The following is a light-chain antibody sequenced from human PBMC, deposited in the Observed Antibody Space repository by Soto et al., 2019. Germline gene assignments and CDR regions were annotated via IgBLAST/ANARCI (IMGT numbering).Light chain of an antibody. V-gene: IGKV3-20*01. CDR2: XAX. Sequence: EIVLTQSPGTLSLSPGERATLSCRASQSVSSSYLAWYKKKXXXXXXXXXXXAXXRXNAIPDRFSGSGSETDFTLTISRLEPEDFALYYCQQHGSSAPITFGQGTRLEIK. CDR3: QQHGSSAPIT. J-gene: IGKJ5*01. CDR1: QSVSSSY.